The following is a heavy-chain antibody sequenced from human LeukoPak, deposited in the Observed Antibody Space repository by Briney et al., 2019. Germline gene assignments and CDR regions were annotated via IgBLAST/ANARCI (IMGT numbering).Heavy chain of an antibody. D-gene: IGHD3-10*01. CDR3: ARDRGYGSGINWFDP. CDR2: LSGSSSYK. Sequence: PGGSLRLSCAVSGFTFSSYNMNWVRQAPGKGLEWVSSLSGSSSYKYYADSVKGRFTISRDNAKNSLFLQMNSLRPEDTAVYYCARDRGYGSGINWFDPWGQGTLVTVSS. V-gene: IGHV3-21*01. J-gene: IGHJ5*02. CDR1: GFTFSSYN.